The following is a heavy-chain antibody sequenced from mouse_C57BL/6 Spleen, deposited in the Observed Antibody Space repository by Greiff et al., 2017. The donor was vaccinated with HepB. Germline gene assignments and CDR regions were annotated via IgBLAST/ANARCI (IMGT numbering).Heavy chain of an antibody. CDR1: GFTFSDYY. Sequence: EVQRVESEGGLVQPGSSMKLSCTASGFTFSDYYMAWVRQVPEKGLEWVANINYDGSSTYYLDSLKSRFIISRDNAKNILYLQMSSLKSEDTATYYCARPYYDYDVFLFAYWGQGTLVTVSA. D-gene: IGHD2-4*01. J-gene: IGHJ3*01. CDR3: ARPYYDYDVFLFAY. V-gene: IGHV5-16*01. CDR2: INYDGSST.